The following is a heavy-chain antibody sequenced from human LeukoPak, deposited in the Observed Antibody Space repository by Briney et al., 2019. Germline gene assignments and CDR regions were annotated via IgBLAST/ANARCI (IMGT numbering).Heavy chain of an antibody. CDR3: TRDWRNLGFDY. V-gene: IGHV3-74*01. CDR1: GFTFSSYW. CDR2: INSGGSST. D-gene: IGHD1-7*01. J-gene: IGHJ4*02. Sequence: GGSLRLSCAGFGFTFSSYWMHWVRQAPGKGLVWVSRINSGGSSTNYADSVKGRFTISRDNAKNTLYLQMNSLRAEDTAVYYCTRDWRNLGFDYWGQGTQVTVSS.